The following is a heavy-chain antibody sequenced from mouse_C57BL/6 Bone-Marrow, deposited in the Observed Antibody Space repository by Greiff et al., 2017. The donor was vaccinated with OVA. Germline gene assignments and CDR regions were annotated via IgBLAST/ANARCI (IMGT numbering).Heavy chain of an antibody. J-gene: IGHJ2*01. Sequence: LVESGPELVKPGASVKISCKASGYAFSSSWMNWVKQRPGKGLEWIGRIYPGDGDTNYNGKFKGKATLTADKSSSTAYMQLSSLTSEDSAVYFCARGAYGSSYLYYFDYWGQGTTLTVSS. V-gene: IGHV1-82*01. CDR2: IYPGDGDT. CDR3: ARGAYGSSYLYYFDY. D-gene: IGHD1-1*01. CDR1: GYAFSSSW.